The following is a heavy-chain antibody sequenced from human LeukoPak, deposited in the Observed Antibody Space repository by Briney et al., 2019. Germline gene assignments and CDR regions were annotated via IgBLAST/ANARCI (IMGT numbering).Heavy chain of an antibody. CDR3: AGTLLLWFGELLGEYYYGMDV. V-gene: IGHV3-21*01. D-gene: IGHD3-10*01. CDR2: ISSSSSYI. J-gene: IGHJ6*02. Sequence: GGSLRLSCAVSGFTFSSYSMNWVRQAPGKGLEWVSSISSSSSYIYYADSVKGRFTISRDNAKNSLYLQMNSLRAEDTAVYYCAGTLLLWFGELLGEYYYGMDVWGQGTTVTVSS. CDR1: GFTFSSYS.